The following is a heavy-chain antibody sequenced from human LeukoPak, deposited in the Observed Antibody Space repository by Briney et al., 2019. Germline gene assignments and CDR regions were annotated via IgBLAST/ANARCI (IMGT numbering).Heavy chain of an antibody. CDR2: IYSSGST. D-gene: IGHD4/OR15-4a*01. J-gene: IGHJ4*02. CDR1: VDSINIYY. V-gene: IGHV4-4*07. Sequence: SETQSLTCTVSVDSINIYYLSWMPGPAGGGLAWIGLIYSSGSTNYTPSLKGRVSMSVDTSKNQVSLKQTSLTAADTAVYYCARGGKAIVLTMWGQGILVTVSS. CDR3: ARGGKAIVLTM.